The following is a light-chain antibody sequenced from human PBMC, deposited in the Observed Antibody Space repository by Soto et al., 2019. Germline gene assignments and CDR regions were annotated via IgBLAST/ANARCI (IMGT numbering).Light chain of an antibody. J-gene: IGKJ3*01. CDR2: STS. CDR1: QSVTSPF. V-gene: IGKV3-20*01. CDR3: QQYGSSPRT. Sequence: ENVLTQSPGTLSLSPGERATLSCRASQSVTSPFLAWYQQKPGQPPRLLIYSTSGRATGIPDRFSGSGSGTDFTLTISSLEPEDSAVYYCQQYGSSPRTFGHGTKVDIK.